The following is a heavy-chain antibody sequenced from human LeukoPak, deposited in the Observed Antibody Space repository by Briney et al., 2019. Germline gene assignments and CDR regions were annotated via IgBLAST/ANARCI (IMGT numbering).Heavy chain of an antibody. CDR3: ARGGVAATDYYYYMDV. D-gene: IGHD2-15*01. V-gene: IGHV4-59*01. CDR1: GGSISSYY. J-gene: IGHJ6*03. CDR2: IYYSGGT. Sequence: SETLSPTCTVPGGSISSYYWSWIRQPPGKGLEWIGYIYYSGGTNYNPSLKSRVTISVDTSKNQFSLKLSSVTAADTAVYYCARGGVAATDYYYYMDVWGKGTTVTVSS.